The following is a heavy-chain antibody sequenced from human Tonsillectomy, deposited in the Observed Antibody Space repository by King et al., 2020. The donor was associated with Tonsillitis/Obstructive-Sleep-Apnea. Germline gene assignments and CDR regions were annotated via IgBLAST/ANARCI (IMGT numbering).Heavy chain of an antibody. D-gene: IGHD3-9*01. J-gene: IGHJ2*01. CDR1: GGSISSRNW. CDR3: ARLLMGSIGNWYFDL. Sequence: QLQESGPGLVKPSGTLSLTCAVSGGSISSRNWWSWVRQPPGKGLEWIGEIYHSGSTNYNPSLKSRVTISVDRSKNHFSLNLSSVTAADTAVYYCARLLMGSIGNWYFDLWGRGTLVTVSS. CDR2: IYHSGST. V-gene: IGHV4-4*02.